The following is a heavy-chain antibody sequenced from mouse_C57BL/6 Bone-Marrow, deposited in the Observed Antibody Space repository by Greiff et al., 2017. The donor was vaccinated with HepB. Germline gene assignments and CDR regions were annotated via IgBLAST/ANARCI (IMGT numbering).Heavy chain of an antibody. Sequence: VMLVESGPGLVQPSQCLSITCTASGFTLTSYGVHWVRQSPGKGLEWLVVICRGGSTDYNAASISRLSISKNNSKSQSFFKMNSLQADDTAIYYCVRGVYYGISPAWFACWNEATLVTVSA. CDR3: VRGVYYGISPAWFAC. D-gene: IGHD1-1*01. J-gene: IGHJ3*01. CDR2: ICRGGST. CDR1: GFTLTSYG. V-gene: IGHV2-2*01.